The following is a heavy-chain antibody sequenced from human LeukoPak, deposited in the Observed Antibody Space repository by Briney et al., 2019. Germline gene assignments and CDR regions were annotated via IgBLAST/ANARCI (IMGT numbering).Heavy chain of an antibody. CDR3: AREPRPKRYSSSSPNYYDYYGMDV. CDR2: IIPIVDTA. V-gene: IGHV1-69*04. CDR1: GGTFSSYA. J-gene: IGHJ6*02. D-gene: IGHD6-13*01. Sequence: GASVKVSCKASGGTFSSYAISWVRQAPGQGLEWMGRIIPIVDTANYAQKFQGRVTITADKSTSAAYMELSSLRSEDTAVYYCAREPRPKRYSSSSPNYYDYYGMDVWGQGTTVTVSS.